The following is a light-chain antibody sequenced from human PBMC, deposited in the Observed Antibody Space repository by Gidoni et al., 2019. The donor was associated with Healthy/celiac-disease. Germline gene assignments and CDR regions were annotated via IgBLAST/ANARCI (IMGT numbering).Light chain of an antibody. Sequence: DIQMTPSPSSLSASVGDRVTITCQASQDISNYLNWYQQKPGKAPKRLIYDASNLETGVPSRVSGSGSGTEFTFTISRLQPEDIATYYCQQYDNPAFTFGPXTKVDIK. CDR3: QQYDNPAFT. CDR1: QDISNY. CDR2: DAS. V-gene: IGKV1-33*01. J-gene: IGKJ3*01.